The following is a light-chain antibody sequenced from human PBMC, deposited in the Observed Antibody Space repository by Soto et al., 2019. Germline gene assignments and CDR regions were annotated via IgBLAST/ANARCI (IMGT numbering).Light chain of an antibody. J-gene: IGKJ5*01. CDR1: QSVSSY. V-gene: IGKV3-11*01. CDR3: QQRSNWPPIT. CDR2: DAS. Sequence: EIVLTQSPATLSLSPGERATLSCRASQSVSSYLAWYQQKPCQAPRLLIYDASNRATGIPARFSGSGSGTDFTLTISSLEPEDFAVYYCQQRSNWPPITFGQGTRLEIK.